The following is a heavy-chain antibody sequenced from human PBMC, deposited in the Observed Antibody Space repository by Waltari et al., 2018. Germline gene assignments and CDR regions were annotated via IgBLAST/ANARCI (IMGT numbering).Heavy chain of an antibody. CDR1: GGSISSGSYY. Sequence: QVQLQESGPGLVKPSQTLSLTCTVPGGSISSGSYYWSWIRQPAGKGLEWIGRIYTSGSTNYNPSLKSRVTISVDTSKNQFSLKLSSVTAADTAVYYCARDLGGLWGQGTLVTVSS. J-gene: IGHJ4*02. CDR3: ARDLGGL. V-gene: IGHV4-61*02. CDR2: IYTSGST.